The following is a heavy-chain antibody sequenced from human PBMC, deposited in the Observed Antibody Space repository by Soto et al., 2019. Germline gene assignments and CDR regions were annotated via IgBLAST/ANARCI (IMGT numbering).Heavy chain of an antibody. CDR1: GGTFSSYA. D-gene: IGHD1-26*01. Sequence: SVKVSCKASGGTFSSYAISWVRQAPGQGLEWMGGIIPIFGTANYAQKFQGRATMTRDTSKSTAYMELSSLRSEDTAVYYCARQWELSGYYYGMDVWGQGTTVTVSS. J-gene: IGHJ6*02. V-gene: IGHV1-69*05. CDR3: ARQWELSGYYYGMDV. CDR2: IIPIFGTA.